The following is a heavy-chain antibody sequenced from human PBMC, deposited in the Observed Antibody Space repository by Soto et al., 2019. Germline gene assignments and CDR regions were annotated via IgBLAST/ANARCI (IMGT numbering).Heavy chain of an antibody. D-gene: IGHD2-2*01. J-gene: IGHJ4*02. V-gene: IGHV3-33*01. Sequence: QVQLVESGGGVVQPGRSLRLSCAASGFTFSSYGMHWVRQAPGKGLEWVAVIWYDGSNKYYADSVKGRFTISRDNSKNTLYLQMNSLRAEDTGVYYWARGGKARGGIVVVPAAIMPPDYWGQGTLVTVSS. CDR3: ARGGKARGGIVVVPAAIMPPDY. CDR1: GFTFSSYG. CDR2: IWYDGSNK.